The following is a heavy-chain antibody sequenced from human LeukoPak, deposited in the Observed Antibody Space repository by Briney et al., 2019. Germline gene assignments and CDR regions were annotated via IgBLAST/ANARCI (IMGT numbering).Heavy chain of an antibody. CDR3: ARQYSSGWYYFDY. Sequence: NPSETLSLTCTVSGGSISRYYWSWIRQPPGKGLEWIGYIYYSASTNYNPSLKSRVNISVDTSTTQFSLKLSSVTAADTAVYYCARQYSSGWYYFDYWGQGTLVTVSS. V-gene: IGHV4-59*01. J-gene: IGHJ4*02. D-gene: IGHD6-19*01. CDR2: IYYSAST. CDR1: GGSISRYY.